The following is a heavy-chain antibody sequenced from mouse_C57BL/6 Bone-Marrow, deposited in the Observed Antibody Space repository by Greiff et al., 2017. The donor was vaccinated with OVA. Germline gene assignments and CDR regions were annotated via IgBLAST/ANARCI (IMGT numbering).Heavy chain of an antibody. CDR3: ARWEVATDY. J-gene: IGHJ2*01. CDR1: GYTFTSYW. CDR2: IYPSDSET. Sequence: QVQLQQPGAELVRPGSSVKLSCKASGYTFTSYWMDWVKQRPGQGLEWIGNIYPSDSETHYNQKFKDKATLTVDKSSSTAYMQLSSLTSEGSAVYYCARWEVATDYWGQGTTLTVSS. V-gene: IGHV1-61*01. D-gene: IGHD1-1*01.